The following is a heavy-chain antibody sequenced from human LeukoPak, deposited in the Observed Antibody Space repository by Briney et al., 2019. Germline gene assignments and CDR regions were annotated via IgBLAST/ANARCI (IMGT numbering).Heavy chain of an antibody. CDR2: IYPGDSDT. V-gene: IGHV5-51*01. D-gene: IGHD6-19*01. CDR3: ARSTSSGWYESDY. Sequence: RTGESLKISCKGSGYSFTSYWIGWVRQMPGKGLEWMGIIYPGDSDTRYSPSFQDQVTISADKSISTAYLQWSSLKASDTAMYYCARSTSSGWYESDYWGQGTLVTVSS. J-gene: IGHJ4*02. CDR1: GYSFTSYW.